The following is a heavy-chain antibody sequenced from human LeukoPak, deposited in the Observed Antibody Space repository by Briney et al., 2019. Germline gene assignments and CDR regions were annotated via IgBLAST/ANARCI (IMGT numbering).Heavy chain of an antibody. D-gene: IGHD2-2*01. V-gene: IGHV1-2*02. Sequence: ASVKVSCKASGYTFTGYYMHWVRQAPGQGLEWMGWINPNSGGTNYAQKFQGRVTMTRDTSISTAYMELSRLRSDDTAVYYCARRRGYCSSTSCYVVKDYFDYWGQGTLVTVSS. CDR3: ARRRGYCSSTSCYVVKDYFDY. CDR2: INPNSGGT. J-gene: IGHJ4*02. CDR1: GYTFTGYY.